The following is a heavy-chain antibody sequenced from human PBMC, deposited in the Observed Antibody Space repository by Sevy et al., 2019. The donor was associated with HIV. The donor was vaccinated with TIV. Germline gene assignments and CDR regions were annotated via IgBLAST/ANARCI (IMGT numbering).Heavy chain of an antibody. CDR1: GFSFTNAW. CDR3: TAGVRTSDCDY. D-gene: IGHD3-3*01. CDR2: IKSKTDGGTR. V-gene: IGHV3-15*01. J-gene: IGHJ4*02. Sequence: GGSLRLSCAASGFSFTNAWMSWVRQAPGKGLEWVGRIKSKTDGGTRDFAAPVKGRFAISRDDSKSTFYLQMDSLKTEDTGVYYCTAGVRTSDCDYWGQGILVTVSS.